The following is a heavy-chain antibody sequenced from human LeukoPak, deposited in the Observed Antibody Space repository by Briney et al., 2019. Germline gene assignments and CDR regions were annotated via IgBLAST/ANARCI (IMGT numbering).Heavy chain of an antibody. CDR1: GGSISSTSYY. V-gene: IGHV4-61*02. J-gene: IGHJ6*03. CDR3: ASIFGGVFGNQLLVPKYYYYMDV. CDR2: IYTSGTT. Sequence: NTSETLSLTCTVSGGSISSTSYYWSWVRQPAGKGLEWIGRIYTSGTTNFNPSLKSRLTMSLDTSKNQFSLKLSSVTAADTAVYYCASIFGGVFGNQLLVPKYYYYMDVWGKGTTVTISS. D-gene: IGHD2-2*01.